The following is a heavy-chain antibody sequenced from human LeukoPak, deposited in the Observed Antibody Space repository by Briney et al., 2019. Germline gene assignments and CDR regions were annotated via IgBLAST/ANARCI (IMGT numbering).Heavy chain of an antibody. Sequence: GGSLRLSCAASGFTFNDYYMSWIRQAPGKGLEWLSYISGSDGAIYYADSVKGRFTISRDNAKNSLYLQMNSLRAEDMAVYYCARDEACSGGACYGDAFDIWGRGTMVTVSS. CDR2: ISGSDGAI. D-gene: IGHD2-15*01. CDR1: GFTFNDYY. J-gene: IGHJ3*02. V-gene: IGHV3-11*01. CDR3: ARDEACSGGACYGDAFDI.